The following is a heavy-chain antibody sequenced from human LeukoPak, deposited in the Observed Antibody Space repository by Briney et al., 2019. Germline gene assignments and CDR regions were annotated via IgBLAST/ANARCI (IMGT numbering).Heavy chain of an antibody. J-gene: IGHJ4*02. CDR3: ARGDPIYDFGSGGDY. CDR2: ISSSSNVI. D-gene: IGHD3-3*01. V-gene: IGHV3-48*01. CDR1: GFTFNSYA. Sequence: GESLRLSCAASGFTFNSYAFNWVRQAPGKGLEWVSYISSSSNVIYYTDSVKGRFTISRDNARNLLSLQMNSLRAEDTAVYYCARGDPIYDFGSGGDYWGQGSLVTVSS.